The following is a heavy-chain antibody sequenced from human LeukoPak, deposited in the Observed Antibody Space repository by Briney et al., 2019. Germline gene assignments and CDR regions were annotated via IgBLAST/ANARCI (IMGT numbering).Heavy chain of an antibody. CDR1: GYTFTSYY. CDR2: ISPSGGST. D-gene: IGHD4-23*01. CDR3: ARDQGVTEVDY. V-gene: IGHV1-46*01. Sequence: ASVKVSCKASGYTFTSYYMHWVRQAPGQGLEWMGIISPSGGSTSYAQKFQGRVTMTRDTSTSTVYMELSSLRSEDTAVYYCARDQGVTEVDYWGQGTLVTVSS. J-gene: IGHJ4*02.